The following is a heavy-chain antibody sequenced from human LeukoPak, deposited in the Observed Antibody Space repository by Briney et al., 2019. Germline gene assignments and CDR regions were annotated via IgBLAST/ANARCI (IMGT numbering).Heavy chain of an antibody. CDR3: ARGPSSSWYNYYYYYMDV. D-gene: IGHD6-13*01. J-gene: IGHJ6*03. CDR2: IYTSGST. V-gene: IGHV4-4*09. Sequence: PSETLSLTCTVSGGSISSYYWSWIRQPPGKGLEWIGYIYTSGSTNYNPPLKSRVTISVDTSKNQFSLKLSSVTAADTAVYYCARGPSSSWYNYYYYYMDVWGKGTTVTVSS. CDR1: GGSISSYY.